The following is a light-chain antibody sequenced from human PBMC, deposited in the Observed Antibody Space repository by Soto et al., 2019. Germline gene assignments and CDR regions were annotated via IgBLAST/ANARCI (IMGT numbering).Light chain of an antibody. CDR2: KGS. CDR3: QQYRYFPWT. Sequence: DIQMTQSPFTLSASVGDRVIITCRASQSISMSLAWHQQKPGKAPKPLLYKGSSLESGAPSRFSGSGSGTEFTLTIIILEPYDFATYYCQQYRYFPWTFGQGT. V-gene: IGKV1-5*03. J-gene: IGKJ1*01. CDR1: QSISMS.